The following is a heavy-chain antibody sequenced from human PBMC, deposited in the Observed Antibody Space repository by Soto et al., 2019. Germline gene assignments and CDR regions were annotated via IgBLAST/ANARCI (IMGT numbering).Heavy chain of an antibody. CDR1: GGSFSGYY. J-gene: IGHJ4*02. CDR3: ARGSIAARRFDY. V-gene: IGHV4-34*01. CDR2: INHSGST. D-gene: IGHD6-6*01. Sequence: SETLSLTCAVYGGSFSGYYWSWIRQPPGKGLEWIGEINHSGSTNYNPSLKSRATISVDTSKNQFSLKLSSVTAADTAVYYCARGSIAARRFDYWGQGTLVTVSS.